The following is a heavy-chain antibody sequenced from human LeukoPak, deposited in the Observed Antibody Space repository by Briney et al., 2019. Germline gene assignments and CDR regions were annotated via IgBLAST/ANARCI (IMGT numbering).Heavy chain of an antibody. CDR1: GFTFTSSA. CDR2: IVVGSGNT. V-gene: IGHV1-58*02. Sequence: GASVKVSCKASGFTFTSSAMQWVRQARGQRLEWIGWIVVGSGNTNYAQKFQERVTITRDMSTSIVYMELSSLRSEDTAVYYCAAGHLYPYAFVIWGQGTMVTVSS. J-gene: IGHJ3*02. D-gene: IGHD2-8*01. CDR3: AAGHLYPYAFVI.